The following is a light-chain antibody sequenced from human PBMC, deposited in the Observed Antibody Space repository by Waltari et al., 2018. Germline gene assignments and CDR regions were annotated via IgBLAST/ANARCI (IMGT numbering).Light chain of an antibody. CDR3: SSSTSSITLVV. V-gene: IGLV2-14*03. Sequence: QSALTQPASVSGSPGQSITISCTGTSTDIGVYNYVSWYQQHPGKVPKLMIYDLIHRPLGFSNCFSGSKSVNSASLTISGLHTYDEADYFCSSSTSSITLVVFGGWTNLSVL. CDR1: STDIGVYNY. J-gene: IGLJ2*01. CDR2: DLI.